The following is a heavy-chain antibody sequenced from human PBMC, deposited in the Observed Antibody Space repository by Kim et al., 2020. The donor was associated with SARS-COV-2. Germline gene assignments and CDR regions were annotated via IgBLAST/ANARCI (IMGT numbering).Heavy chain of an antibody. CDR3: ARGIRYFDWDAFDI. Sequence: ADSVKGRFTISRDNAKNSLYLQMNSLRDEDTAVYYCARGIRYFDWDAFDIWGQGTMVTVSS. D-gene: IGHD3-9*01. V-gene: IGHV3-48*02. J-gene: IGHJ3*02.